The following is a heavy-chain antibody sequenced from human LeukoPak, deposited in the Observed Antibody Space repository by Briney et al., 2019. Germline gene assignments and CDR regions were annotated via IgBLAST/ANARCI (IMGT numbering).Heavy chain of an antibody. V-gene: IGHV3-7*04. CDR3: TRVGYIDEGIDY. J-gene: IGHJ4*02. Sequence: GGSLGLSCAASGFTFSTSWMTWVRQAPGKGLEWVANIKQDGSEKYYVDSVKGRFTISRDNAKNSLYLQMNSLRAEDTAIYYCTRVGYIDEGIDYWGQGTLVTVSS. D-gene: IGHD5-24*01. CDR2: IKQDGSEK. CDR1: GFTFSTSW.